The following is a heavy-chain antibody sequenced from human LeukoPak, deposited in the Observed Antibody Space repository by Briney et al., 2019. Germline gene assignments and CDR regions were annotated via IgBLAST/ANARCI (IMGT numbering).Heavy chain of an antibody. CDR3: ARVLPEYYYDSSGYDYYMDV. D-gene: IGHD3-22*01. CDR2: ISSGPNYI. V-gene: IGHV3-21*01. CDR1: GFTFSSSN. Sequence: GGSLRLSCAASGFTFSSSNMNWVRQAPGKGLEWVSSISSGPNYIYYADSMKGRFTISRDNANNSLYLQMNSLRAEDTAVYYCARVLPEYYYDSSGYDYYMDVWGQGTLVTVSS. J-gene: IGHJ4*02.